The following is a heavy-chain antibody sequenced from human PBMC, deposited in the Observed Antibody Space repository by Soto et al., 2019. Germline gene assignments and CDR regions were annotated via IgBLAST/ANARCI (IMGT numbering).Heavy chain of an antibody. CDR3: ARTGVTGNYYYYYGMDA. CDR1: GGSISSSSYY. CDR2: IYYSGST. V-gene: IGHV4-39*01. Sequence: SETLSLTCTVSGGSISSSSYYWGWIRQPPGKGLEWIGSIYYSGSTYYNPSLKSRVTISVDTSKNQFSLKLSSVTAADTAVYYCARTGVTGNYYYYYGMDAWGQGTTVTVSS. D-gene: IGHD3-10*01. J-gene: IGHJ6*02.